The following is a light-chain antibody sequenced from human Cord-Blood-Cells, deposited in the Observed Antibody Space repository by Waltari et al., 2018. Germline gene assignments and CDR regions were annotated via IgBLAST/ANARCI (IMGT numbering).Light chain of an antibody. CDR2: DVS. CDR3: RSYTSSSTFEV. V-gene: IGLV2-14*01. CDR1: SSYVGGYNY. J-gene: IGLJ3*02. Sequence: QSALTQPASVSGSPGQSITISCTGTSSYVGGYNYVSWYQQHPGKAPKLMIYDVSKRPSGVSNRFSGPKSGNTDSLTISGLQAEDEADYYCRSYTSSSTFEVFGGGTKLTVL.